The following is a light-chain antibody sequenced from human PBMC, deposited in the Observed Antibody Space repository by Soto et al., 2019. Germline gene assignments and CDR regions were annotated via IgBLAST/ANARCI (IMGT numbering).Light chain of an antibody. J-gene: IGKJ1*01. Sequence: DIQMTQSPSSLSASVGDRVTITCRASQSITNYLNWYQQKPGKAPKLLIYAASSLQSGVPSRFSGSGSGTDFTLTISSLQPEDFATCYCQQSYNTPRTFGRGTKVEIK. CDR1: QSITNY. V-gene: IGKV1-39*01. CDR3: QQSYNTPRT. CDR2: AAS.